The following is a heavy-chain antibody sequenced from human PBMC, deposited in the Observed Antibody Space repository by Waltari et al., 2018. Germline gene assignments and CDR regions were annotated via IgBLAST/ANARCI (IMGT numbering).Heavy chain of an antibody. CDR2: IYYSGYT. J-gene: IGHJ4*02. V-gene: IGHV4-59*01. CDR1: GDSISSYY. CDR3: ATAARRAGFNYGYFDF. Sequence: QVQLQESGPGLVKPSETLSLTCTVSGDSISSYYWTWIRQPPGKRLEWIGYIYYSGYTNYNPSLKNRVTISIDTSKNQFSLRLSSVTAADTAVYYCATAARRAGFNYGYFDFWGQGALVTVSS. D-gene: IGHD5-12*01.